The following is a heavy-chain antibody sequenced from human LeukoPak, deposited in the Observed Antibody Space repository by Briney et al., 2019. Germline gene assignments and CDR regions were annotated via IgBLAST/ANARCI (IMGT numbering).Heavy chain of an antibody. Sequence: SETLFLTCTVSGGSISSSSYYWGWIRQPPGKGLEWIGSIYYSGSTYYNPSLKSRVTISVDTSKNQFSLKLSSVTAADTAVYYCARSSSTLYYGMDVWGQGTTVTVSS. CDR2: IYYSGST. CDR3: ARSSSTLYYGMDV. D-gene: IGHD2-2*01. CDR1: GGSISSSSYY. J-gene: IGHJ6*02. V-gene: IGHV4-39*07.